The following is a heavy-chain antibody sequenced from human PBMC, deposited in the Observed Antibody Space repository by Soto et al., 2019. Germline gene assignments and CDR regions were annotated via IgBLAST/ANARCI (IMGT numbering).Heavy chain of an antibody. CDR2: IYHSGST. D-gene: IGHD3-10*01. Sequence: SETLSLTCAVSGGSISSSNWWSWVRQPPGKGLEWIGEIYHSGSTNYNPSLKSRVTISVDKSKNQFSLKLSSVTAADTAVYYCARGGLARRTAMVRGVIRPNNWFDPWGQGTLVTVSS. V-gene: IGHV4-4*02. CDR3: ARGGLARRTAMVRGVIRPNNWFDP. CDR1: GGSISSSNW. J-gene: IGHJ5*02.